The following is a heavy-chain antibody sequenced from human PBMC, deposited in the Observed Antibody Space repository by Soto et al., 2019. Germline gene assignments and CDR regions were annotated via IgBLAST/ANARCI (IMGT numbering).Heavy chain of an antibody. V-gene: IGHV3-7*01. CDR2: INQDGSEK. Sequence: EVQLVESGGGLVQPGGSLRLSCAASGFTSSSYWMSWVRQVPGRGLEWVANINQDGSEKYYVDSVRGRFTISRDNAKNSLYLQMNSLRAEDTAVYYCASAPNWNYGYWGQGPLVTVSS. J-gene: IGHJ4*02. CDR3: ASAPNWNYGY. D-gene: IGHD1-7*01. CDR1: GFTSSSYW.